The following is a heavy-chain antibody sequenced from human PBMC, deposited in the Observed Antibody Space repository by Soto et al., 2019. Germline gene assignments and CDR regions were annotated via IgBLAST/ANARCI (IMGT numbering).Heavy chain of an antibody. J-gene: IGHJ4*02. V-gene: IGHV4-30-4*01. CDR3: ASSGITIFGVVTRLFDY. CDR1: GGSISSGDYY. CDR2: IYYSGST. Sequence: SETLSLTCTVSGGSISSGDYYWRWIRQPPGKGLEWIGYIYYSGSTYYNPSLKSRVTISVDTSKNQFSLKLSSVTAADTAVYYCASSGITIFGVVTRLFDYWGEGTLVTVSS. D-gene: IGHD3-3*01.